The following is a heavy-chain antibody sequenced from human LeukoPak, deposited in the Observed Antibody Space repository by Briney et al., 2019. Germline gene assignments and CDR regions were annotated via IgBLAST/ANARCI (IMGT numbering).Heavy chain of an antibody. Sequence: GGSLRLSCAASGFTFSSYGMHWVRQAPGKGLDWVAVISNDGSKKYYADSVKGRFTISRDNSKNTLYLQMNSLRLEDTAVYYCARESAVTVADYGMDVWGQGTTVTVSS. V-gene: IGHV3-30*03. CDR3: ARESAVTVADYGMDV. CDR1: GFTFSSYG. CDR2: ISNDGSKK. D-gene: IGHD2-21*02. J-gene: IGHJ6*02.